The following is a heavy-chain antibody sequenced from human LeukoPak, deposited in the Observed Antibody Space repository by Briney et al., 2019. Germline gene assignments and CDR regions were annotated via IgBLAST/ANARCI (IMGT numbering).Heavy chain of an antibody. J-gene: IGHJ3*02. CDR3: ARVYMVRGVTYYTPDAFDI. D-gene: IGHD3-10*01. V-gene: IGHV4-31*03. Sequence: SQTLSLTCTVSGGSISSGGYYWSWIRQHPGKGLEWIGYIYYSGSTYYNPSLKSRVTISVDTSKNQFSLKLSSVTAADTAVYYCARVYMVRGVTYYTPDAFDIWGQGTMVTVSS. CDR2: IYYSGST. CDR1: GGSISSGGYY.